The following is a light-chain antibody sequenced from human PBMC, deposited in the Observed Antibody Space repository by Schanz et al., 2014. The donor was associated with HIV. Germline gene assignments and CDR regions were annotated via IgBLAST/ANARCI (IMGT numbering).Light chain of an antibody. V-gene: IGLV2-14*01. Sequence: SALTQPPSASGSPGQSVTISCTGTSSDVGGYNYVSWYQQHPGKAPKLMIYEVSNRPSGVSSRFSGSKSGNTASLTISGLQAEDEADYYCCSYTTTSTYVFGAGTKVTVL. CDR2: EVS. CDR1: SSDVGGYNY. J-gene: IGLJ1*01. CDR3: CSYTTTSTYV.